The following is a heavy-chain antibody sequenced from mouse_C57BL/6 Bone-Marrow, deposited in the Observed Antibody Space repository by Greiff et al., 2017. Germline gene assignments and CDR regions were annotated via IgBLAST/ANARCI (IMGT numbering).Heavy chain of an antibody. V-gene: IGHV1-87*01. CDR3: SEDSAVYYCALSSWFAY. D-gene: IGHD1-1*01. CDR1: YTFSRRVH. CDR2: GQGLEWIG. Sequence: QVHVKQSGPELARPWASVKISCQAFYTFSRRVHFAIRDTNYWMPWVKHRPGQGLEWIGAIYPGNGDTSYNQKFKGKATLTADKSPSTAYMQLSTLTSEDSAVYYCALSSWFAYWGQGTLVTVSA. J-gene: IGHJ3*01.